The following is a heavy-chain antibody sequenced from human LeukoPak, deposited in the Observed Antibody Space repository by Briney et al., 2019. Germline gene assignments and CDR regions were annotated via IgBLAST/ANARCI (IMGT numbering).Heavy chain of an antibody. Sequence: SLRLSCAASGFTFTTYWMHWVRQAPGKGLEWVSGISWNSGSIAYADSVKGRFTISRDNAKNSLYLQMNSLRAEDTALYYCAKDFGRSAYDRPFDYWGQGTLVTVSS. CDR1: GFTFTTYW. V-gene: IGHV3-9*01. CDR3: AKDFGRSAYDRPFDY. D-gene: IGHD5-12*01. J-gene: IGHJ4*02. CDR2: ISWNSGSI.